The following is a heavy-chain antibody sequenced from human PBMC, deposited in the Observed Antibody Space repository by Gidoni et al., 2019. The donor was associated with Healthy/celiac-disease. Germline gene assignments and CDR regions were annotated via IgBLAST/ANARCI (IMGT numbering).Heavy chain of an antibody. CDR1: EVPCSSYA. V-gene: IGHV3-23*04. CDR3: AKGAGGYYYDSRGYYPPNFDY. D-gene: IGHD3-22*01. Sequence: EVQLVESGGGVVQPGGSLRLYGAASEVPCSSYAVSWARPAAGKGLGWVSAISGSGGSTYYAHSVQGRFPISRDNSKNTLYLQMISLRAEDTAVYYCAKGAGGYYYDSRGYYPPNFDYWGQGTLVTVSS. J-gene: IGHJ4*02. CDR2: ISGSGGST.